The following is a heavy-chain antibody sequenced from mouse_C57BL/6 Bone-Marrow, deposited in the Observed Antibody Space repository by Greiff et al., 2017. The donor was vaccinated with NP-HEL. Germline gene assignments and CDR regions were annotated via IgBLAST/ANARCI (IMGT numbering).Heavy chain of an antibody. Sequence: EVQLQQSGPELVKPGDSVKISCKASGYSFTGYFMNWVMQSHGKSLEWIGRINPYNGDTFYNQKFKGKATLTVDKSSSTAHMELRSLTSEDSAVYYCARKDYGHWFAYWGQGTLVTVSA. CDR3: ARKDYGHWFAY. CDR1: GYSFTGYF. D-gene: IGHD1-1*01. CDR2: INPYNGDT. J-gene: IGHJ3*01. V-gene: IGHV1-20*01.